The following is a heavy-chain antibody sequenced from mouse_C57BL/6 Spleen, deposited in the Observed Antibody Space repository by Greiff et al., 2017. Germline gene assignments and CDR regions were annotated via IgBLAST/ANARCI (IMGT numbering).Heavy chain of an antibody. J-gene: IGHJ4*01. Sequence: EVQLVESGEGLVKPGGSLKLSCAASGFTFSSYAMSWVRQTPEKRLEWVAYISSGGDYTYYADTVKGRFTISRDNARNTLYLQMSSLKSEDTAMYYCTRDYGNYYAIDYWGQGTSVTVSS. D-gene: IGHD2-1*01. CDR2: ISSGGDYT. CDR3: TRDYGNYYAIDY. V-gene: IGHV5-9-1*02. CDR1: GFTFSSYA.